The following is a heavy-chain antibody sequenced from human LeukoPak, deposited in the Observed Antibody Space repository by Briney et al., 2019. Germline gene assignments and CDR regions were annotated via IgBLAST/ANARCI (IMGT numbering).Heavy chain of an antibody. CDR2: ISGSGGST. CDR1: GFTFSNVW. CDR3: AKGLGTPNWSDP. V-gene: IGHV3-23*01. Sequence: GGSLRLSCAASGFTFSNVWMNWVRQAPGKGLEWVSAISGSGGSTYYADSVKGRFTISRDNSKNTLYLQMNSLRAEDTAVYYCAKGLGTPNWSDPWGQGTLVTVSS. D-gene: IGHD1-1*01. J-gene: IGHJ5*02.